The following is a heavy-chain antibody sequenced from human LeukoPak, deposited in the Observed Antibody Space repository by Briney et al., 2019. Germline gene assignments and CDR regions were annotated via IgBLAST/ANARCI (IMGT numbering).Heavy chain of an antibody. D-gene: IGHD6-6*01. J-gene: IGHJ4*02. V-gene: IGHV3-9*01. Sequence: GGSLRLSCAASGFTFDDYAMHWVRQAPGKGLEGVSGISWNSGSIGYADSVKGRFTISRDNAKNSLYLQMNSLRAEDTALYYCAKGIAARFVDYFDYWGQGTLVTVSS. CDR2: ISWNSGSI. CDR3: AKGIAARFVDYFDY. CDR1: GFTFDDYA.